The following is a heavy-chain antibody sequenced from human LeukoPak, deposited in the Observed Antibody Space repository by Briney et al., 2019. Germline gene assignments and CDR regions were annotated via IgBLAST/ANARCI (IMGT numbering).Heavy chain of an antibody. V-gene: IGHV3-23*01. J-gene: IGHJ4*02. D-gene: IGHD6-19*01. Sequence: GGSLRLSCAASGFTFSSYAMSWVRQAPGKGLEWVSAISGSGGSTYYAESVKGRFTISRDNSKNTLYLQMNSLRAEDTAVYYCARGYSSGWYEVYYFDYWGQGTLVTVSS. CDR3: ARGYSSGWYEVYYFDY. CDR2: ISGSGGST. CDR1: GFTFSSYA.